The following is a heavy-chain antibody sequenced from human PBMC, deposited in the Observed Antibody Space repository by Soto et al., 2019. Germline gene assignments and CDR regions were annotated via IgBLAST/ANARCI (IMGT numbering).Heavy chain of an antibody. D-gene: IGHD4-17*01. J-gene: IGHJ5*02. Sequence: PSETLSLTCTVSGGSISSYYWSWIRQPPGKGLEWIGYIYYSGSTNYNPSLKSRVTISVDTSKNQFSLKLSSVTAADTAVYYCARSAGNYGDYLYNWFDPWGQATLVTVSS. CDR1: GGSISSYY. V-gene: IGHV4-59*01. CDR3: ARSAGNYGDYLYNWFDP. CDR2: IYYSGST.